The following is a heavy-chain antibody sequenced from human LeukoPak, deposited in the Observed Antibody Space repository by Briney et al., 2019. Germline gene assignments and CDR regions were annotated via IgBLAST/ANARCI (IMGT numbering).Heavy chain of an antibody. J-gene: IGHJ6*03. D-gene: IGHD2-2*01. CDR1: GFTFSSCS. V-gene: IGHV3-21*01. CDR2: ISSSSSYI. CDR3: ARVRGGYCSSTSCYAPLGYMDV. Sequence: GGSLRLSCAASGFTFSSCSMNWVRQAPGKGLEWVSSISSSSSYIYYADSVKGRFTISRDNAKNSLYLQMNSLRAEDTAVYYCARVRGGYCSSTSCYAPLGYMDVWGKGTTVTVSS.